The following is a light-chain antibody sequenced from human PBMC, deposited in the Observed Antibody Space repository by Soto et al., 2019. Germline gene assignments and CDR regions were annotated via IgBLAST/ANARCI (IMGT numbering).Light chain of an antibody. Sequence: DIVMTQSPLSLPVTPGEPASISCRSSQSLLYSNGFNCLDWYLQKPGQSPQLLIYMGSYRASGVXDXXSRSRSCGAFTLEISRVEAEDVGVYYCMQSLQTPWTFGQGTKVEIK. CDR1: QSLLYSNGFNC. CDR3: MQSLQTPWT. CDR2: MGS. V-gene: IGKV2-28*01. J-gene: IGKJ1*01.